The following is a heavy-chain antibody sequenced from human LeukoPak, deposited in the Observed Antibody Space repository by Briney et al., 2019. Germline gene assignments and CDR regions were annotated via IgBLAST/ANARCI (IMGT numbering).Heavy chain of an antibody. J-gene: IGHJ4*02. CDR1: GGSISSYY. CDR3: ARNAGGYSSSWYPLALDY. Sequence: SETLSLTCTVSGGSISSYYWSWIRQPPGKGLEWIGYIYYSGSTNYNPSLKSRVTISVDTSKNQFSRKLSSVTAADTAVYYCARNAGGYSSSWYPLALDYWGQGTLVTVSS. D-gene: IGHD6-13*01. CDR2: IYYSGST. V-gene: IGHV4-59*01.